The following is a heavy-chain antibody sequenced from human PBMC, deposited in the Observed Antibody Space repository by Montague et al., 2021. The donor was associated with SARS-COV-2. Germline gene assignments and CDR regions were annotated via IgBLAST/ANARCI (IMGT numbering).Heavy chain of an antibody. J-gene: IGHJ4*02. CDR1: GYSISSSSYD. Sequence: SETLSLTCTVSGYSISSSSYDWGWIRRPPGKGLEWIGHISYHGNTNYNPSLKSRVTISIDTSRNQFSLKVSSVTATATAIYYCASRLDYWDSSGQRRHFDYWGQGTLVTVSS. D-gene: IGHD3-22*01. CDR3: ASRLDYWDSSGQRRHFDY. V-gene: IGHV4-39*01. CDR2: ISYHGNT.